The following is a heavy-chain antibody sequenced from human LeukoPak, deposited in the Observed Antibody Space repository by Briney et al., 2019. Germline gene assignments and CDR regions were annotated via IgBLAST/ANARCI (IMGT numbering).Heavy chain of an antibody. CDR3: ARALLRDLLWFGGAFDY. CDR2: ISYDGSNK. CDR1: GFTFSNYF. D-gene: IGHD3-10*01. J-gene: IGHJ4*02. V-gene: IGHV3-30*04. Sequence: PGRSLRLSCAASGFTFSNYFMHWVRQAPGKGLEWVAVISYDGSNKYYADSVKGRFTISRDNSKNTLYLQMNSLRAEDTAVYYCARALLRDLLWFGGAFDYWGQGTLVTVSS.